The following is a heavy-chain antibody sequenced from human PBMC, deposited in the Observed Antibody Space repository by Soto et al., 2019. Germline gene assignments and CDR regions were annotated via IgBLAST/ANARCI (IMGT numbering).Heavy chain of an antibody. Sequence: QLQLQESGSGLVKPSQTLSLTCAVSGGSISSGGYSWSWIRQPPGKGLEWIGYIYHSGSTYYNPSLKSRVTISVDRSKDQFSLKLSSVTAADTAVYYCARAHGSGWGAFDIWGQGTMVTVSS. CDR1: GGSISSGGYS. V-gene: IGHV4-30-2*01. CDR2: IYHSGST. D-gene: IGHD3-10*01. J-gene: IGHJ3*02. CDR3: ARAHGSGWGAFDI.